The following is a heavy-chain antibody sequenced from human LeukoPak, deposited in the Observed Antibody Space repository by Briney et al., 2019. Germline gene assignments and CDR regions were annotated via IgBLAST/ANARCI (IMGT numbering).Heavy chain of an antibody. CDR3: AGSTVTTESGAFDI. CDR1: GYTFTGYY. V-gene: IGHV1-2*02. CDR2: INPNSGGT. J-gene: IGHJ3*02. D-gene: IGHD4-17*01. Sequence: ASVKVSYKASGYTFTGYYMHWVRQAPGQGLEWMGWINPNSGGTNYAQKFQGRVTMTRDTSISTAYMELSRLRSDDTAVYYCAGSTVTTESGAFDIWGQGTMVTVSS.